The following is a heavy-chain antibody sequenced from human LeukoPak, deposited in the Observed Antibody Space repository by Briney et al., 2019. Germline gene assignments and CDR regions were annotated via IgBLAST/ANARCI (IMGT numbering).Heavy chain of an antibody. J-gene: IGHJ4*02. Sequence: PSETLSLTCTVSGGSISSYYWSWIRQPPGKGLEWIGYIYYSGSTNYNPSLKSRVTISVDTSKNQFSLKLSSVTAADTAVYYCAADDGDILTAPGDYWGQGTLVTVSS. V-gene: IGHV4-59*01. D-gene: IGHD3-9*01. CDR3: AADDGDILTAPGDY. CDR1: GGSISSYY. CDR2: IYYSGST.